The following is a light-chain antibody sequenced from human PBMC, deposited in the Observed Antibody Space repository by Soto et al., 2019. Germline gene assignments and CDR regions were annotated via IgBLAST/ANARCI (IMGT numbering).Light chain of an antibody. Sequence: DIQMTQSPSSLSASVGDRVTITCRASQSITNSLNWYQQKSGEAPKVLIYSASSLQSGVPSRFSGSGSGTDFTLTISSLQPEDFATYYCQQSYTTPRTFGQGTKVEIK. V-gene: IGKV1-39*01. CDR3: QQSYTTPRT. CDR1: QSITNS. J-gene: IGKJ1*01. CDR2: SAS.